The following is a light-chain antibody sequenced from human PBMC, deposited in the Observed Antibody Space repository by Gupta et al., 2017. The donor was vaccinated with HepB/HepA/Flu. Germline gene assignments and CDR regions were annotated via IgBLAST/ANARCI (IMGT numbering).Light chain of an antibody. Sequence: EIVLTQSPATLSLSPGERATLSCRASQSVGDFLAWYQHKPGQPPRLLIHGASNRVTGTPARFSGSGSGTDFTLTISSLEPEDFAVYYCQQRSSWLTFGGGTKVEMK. CDR1: QSVGDF. J-gene: IGKJ4*01. CDR2: GAS. CDR3: QQRSSWLT. V-gene: IGKV3-11*01.